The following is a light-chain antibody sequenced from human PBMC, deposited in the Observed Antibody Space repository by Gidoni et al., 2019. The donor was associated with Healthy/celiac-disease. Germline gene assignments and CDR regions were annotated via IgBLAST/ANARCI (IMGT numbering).Light chain of an antibody. V-gene: IGLV2-14*01. Sequence: QSALTQPASVSGSPRPSITISCTGTSSDVGGYNYVPWYQQHPGKAPKLMIYEVSNRPSGVSNRFSGSKSGNTASLTISGLQAEDEADYYCSSYTSSSTLVVFGGGTKLTVL. CDR2: EVS. J-gene: IGLJ2*01. CDR1: SSDVGGYNY. CDR3: SSYTSSSTLVV.